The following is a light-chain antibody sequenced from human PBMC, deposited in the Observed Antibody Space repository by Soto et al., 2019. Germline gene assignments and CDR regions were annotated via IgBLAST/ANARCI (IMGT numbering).Light chain of an antibody. CDR1: GSNIGNNY. Sequence: QSVLTQPPSVSAAPGQRVTISCSGSGSNIGNNYVSWYQQLPATAPKLLIYEDNKRPSGIPDRFSGFKSGTSATLDITGLQTGDEADYYCGTWDNCRRPVVVFGGGTKVTVL. CDR3: GTWDNCRRPVVV. J-gene: IGLJ2*01. V-gene: IGLV1-51*02. CDR2: EDN.